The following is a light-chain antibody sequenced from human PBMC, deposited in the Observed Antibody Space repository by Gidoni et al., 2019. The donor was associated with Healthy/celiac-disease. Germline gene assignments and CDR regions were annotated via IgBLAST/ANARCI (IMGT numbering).Light chain of an antibody. CDR2: DNN. Sequence: QSVLTQPPSVYAAPGQKVTISCSGSSSNIGNNYVPWYQQLPGTAPKLLIYDNNKRPSGIPDRFSGSKSGTSATLGITGLQTGDEADYYCGTWDSSLSAVVFGGGTKLTVL. CDR1: SSNIGNNY. J-gene: IGLJ2*01. V-gene: IGLV1-51*01. CDR3: GTWDSSLSAVV.